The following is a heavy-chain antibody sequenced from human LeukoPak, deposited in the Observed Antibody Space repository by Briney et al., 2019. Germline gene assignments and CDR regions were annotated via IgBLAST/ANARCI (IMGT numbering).Heavy chain of an antibody. D-gene: IGHD1-1*01. CDR2: IYYSGST. CDR1: GGSITSYS. Sequence: PSETLSLTCTVSGGSITSYSWSWIRQSPGKGLEWIGYIYYSGSTYYNPSLKSRVTISVDTSKNQFSLKLSSVTAADTAVYYCARDAAGTTDYYYGMDVWGQGTTVTVSS. J-gene: IGHJ6*02. CDR3: ARDAAGTTDYYYGMDV. V-gene: IGHV4-59*12.